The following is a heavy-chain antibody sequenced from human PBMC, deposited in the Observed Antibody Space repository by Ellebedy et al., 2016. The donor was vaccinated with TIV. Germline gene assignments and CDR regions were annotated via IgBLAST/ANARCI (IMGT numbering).Heavy chain of an antibody. CDR2: INPTSGGT. Sequence: AASVKVSCKASGYIFNGYYMHWVRQAPGQGLEWMGWINPTSGGTNYAQKFHGRVTMTRDTSISTAYMELSRLRSNDTAVYYCARAAVESRSDYWGQGTLVTVSS. CDR3: ARAAVESRSDY. J-gene: IGHJ4*02. V-gene: IGHV1-2*02. D-gene: IGHD3-3*01. CDR1: GYIFNGYY.